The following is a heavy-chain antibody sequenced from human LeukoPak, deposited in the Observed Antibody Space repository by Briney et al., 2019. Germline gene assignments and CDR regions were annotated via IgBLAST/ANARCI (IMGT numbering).Heavy chain of an antibody. J-gene: IGHJ4*02. CDR2: IYTSGST. CDR1: GGSVSSYY. V-gene: IGHV4-4*07. Sequence: SETLSLTCTVSGGSVSSYYWSWIRQPAGKGLEWIGRIYTSGSTNYNPSLKSRVTMSVDTSKNQFSLKLSSVTAADTAVYYCARDMWVYDSSGSDYWGQGTLVTVSS. CDR3: ARDMWVYDSSGSDY. D-gene: IGHD3-22*01.